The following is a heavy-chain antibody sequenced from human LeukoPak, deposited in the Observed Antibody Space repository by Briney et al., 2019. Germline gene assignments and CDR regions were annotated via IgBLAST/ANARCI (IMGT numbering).Heavy chain of an antibody. J-gene: IGHJ4*02. CDR2: INHSGST. Sequence: PSETLSLTCAVYGGSFSGYYWSWIRQPPGKGLEWIGEINHSGSTNYNPSLKSRVTISVDTSKNQFSLKLSSVTAADTAVYYCARPTYYYDSSGYHYWGQGTLVIVSS. CDR3: ARPTYYYDSSGYHY. CDR1: GGSFSGYY. D-gene: IGHD3-22*01. V-gene: IGHV4-34*01.